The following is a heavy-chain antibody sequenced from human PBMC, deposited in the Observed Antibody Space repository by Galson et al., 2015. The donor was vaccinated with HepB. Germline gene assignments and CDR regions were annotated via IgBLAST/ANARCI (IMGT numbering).Heavy chain of an antibody. J-gene: IGHJ4*02. Sequence: QSGAEVKKPGESLRISCKGSGYSFTSYWISWVRQMPGKGLEWMGRIDPSDSYTNYSPSFQGHVTISADKSISTAYLQWSSLKASDTAMYYCASPYYYDSSGYYYAYWGQGTLVTVSS. CDR3: ASPYYYDSSGYYYAY. CDR1: GYSFTSYW. D-gene: IGHD3-22*01. CDR2: IDPSDSYT. V-gene: IGHV5-10-1*01.